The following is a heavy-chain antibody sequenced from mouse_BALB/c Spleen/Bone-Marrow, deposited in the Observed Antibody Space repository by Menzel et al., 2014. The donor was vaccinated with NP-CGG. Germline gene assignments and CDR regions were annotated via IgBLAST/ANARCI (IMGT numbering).Heavy chain of an antibody. V-gene: IGHV1-7*01. D-gene: IGHD1-1*01. CDR2: INPSTGYT. J-gene: IGHJ4*01. CDR1: GYTFTRYW. Sequence: VQLQESGAELAKPGASVKMSCKASGYTFTRYWIHWVKPGPGQGLEWIGYINPSTGYTEYNQKFMDKATLTADKSSSTAYMQLSSLTSEDSAVYYCARGDYYGKGGAMDYWGQGTSVTVSS. CDR3: ARGDYYGKGGAMDY.